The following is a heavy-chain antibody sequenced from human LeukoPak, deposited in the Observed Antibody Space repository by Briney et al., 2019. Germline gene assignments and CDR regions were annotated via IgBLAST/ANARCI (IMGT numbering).Heavy chain of an antibody. CDR3: GRDRGRDHKSNFDC. Sequence: ASVKVSCKASGYTFTTYAMHWLRQAPGQRLEWMGWINAGNGNTKYSQKFQGRVTITSDTSASTAYMELRSLTSEDTAVYYYGRDRGRDHKSNFDCWGQGTLVTVSS. V-gene: IGHV1-3*01. CDR2: INAGNGNT. CDR1: GYTFTTYA. D-gene: IGHD5-24*01. J-gene: IGHJ4*03.